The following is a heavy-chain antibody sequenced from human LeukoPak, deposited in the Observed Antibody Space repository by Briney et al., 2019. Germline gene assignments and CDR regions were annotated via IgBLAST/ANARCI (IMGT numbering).Heavy chain of an antibody. D-gene: IGHD2-2*01. V-gene: IGHV1-69*13. CDR3: ARDGGDYCSSTSCYDY. CDR1: GGTFSSYA. CDR2: IIPIFGTA. J-gene: IGHJ4*02. Sequence: SVKVSCKASGGTFSSYAISWVRQAPGQGLEWMGGIIPIFGTANYAQKFQGRVTITADESTSTAYMELSSLRSEDTAVYYCARDGGDYCSSTSCYDYWGQGTLVTVSS.